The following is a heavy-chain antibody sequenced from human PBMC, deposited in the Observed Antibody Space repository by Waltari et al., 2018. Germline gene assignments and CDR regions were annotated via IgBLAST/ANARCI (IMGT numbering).Heavy chain of an antibody. V-gene: IGHV1-3*01. CDR2: INAGDGNT. CDR1: GYIFSTYS. CDR3: VRHFGVVLTHFYYYGMDI. Sequence: QVQIVQSGAEVKKPGASVKISCKASGYIFSTYSMHWVRQAPGHSLEWMAWINAGDGNTKYSQKFQDRITITTDTSASTAYMQLSSLRSEDTAVYYFVRHFGVVLTHFYYYGMDIWGQGTTVTVSS. J-gene: IGHJ6*02. D-gene: IGHD3-3*01.